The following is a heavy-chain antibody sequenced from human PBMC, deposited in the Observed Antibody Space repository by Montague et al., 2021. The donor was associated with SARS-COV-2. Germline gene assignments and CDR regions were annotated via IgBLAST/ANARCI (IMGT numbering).Heavy chain of an antibody. V-gene: IGHV3-11*03. Sequence: SLRLSCVASGFTFSDYYMSWIRQDPGKGLEWVSYISSSSSYTNYADSVKGRFTISRDNAKNSLYLQMNSLRAEDTAVYYCASGAVSSSRKMDVWGKGATVTVPS. CDR2: ISSSSSYT. CDR1: GFTFSDYY. D-gene: IGHD6-13*01. J-gene: IGHJ6*04. CDR3: ASGAVSSSRKMDV.